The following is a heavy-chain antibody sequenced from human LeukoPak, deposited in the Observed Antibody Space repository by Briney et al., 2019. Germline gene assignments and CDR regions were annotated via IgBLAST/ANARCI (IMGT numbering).Heavy chain of an antibody. J-gene: IGHJ4*02. V-gene: IGHV3-53*01. CDR2: IYGGGST. Sequence: GGSLRLSCAASGFTVSINYMNWVRQAPGNGLECVSIIYGGGSTYYADSVKGRFTISRDNSKNTLYLQMNSLRAEDTAVYYCARELRSETYRSYYFHYWGQRTLVTVSS. CDR1: GFTVSINY. CDR3: ARELRSETYRSYYFHY.